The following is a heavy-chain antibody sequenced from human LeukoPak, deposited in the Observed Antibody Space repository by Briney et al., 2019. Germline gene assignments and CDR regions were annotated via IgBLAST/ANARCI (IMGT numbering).Heavy chain of an antibody. Sequence: SETLSLTCAVYGGSFSGYYWSWIRQPPGKGLEWIGEINHSGSTNYNPPLKSRVTISVDTSKNQFSLKLSSVTAADTAVYYCAKSLYYYDSSGYFWGQGTLVTVSS. CDR3: AKSLYYYDSSGYF. V-gene: IGHV4-34*01. CDR2: INHSGST. J-gene: IGHJ4*02. CDR1: GGSFSGYY. D-gene: IGHD3-22*01.